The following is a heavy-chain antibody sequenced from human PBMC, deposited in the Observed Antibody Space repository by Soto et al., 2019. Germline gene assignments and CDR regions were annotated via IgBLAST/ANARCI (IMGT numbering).Heavy chain of an antibody. V-gene: IGHV4-39*01. D-gene: IGHD6-13*01. CDR2: IYYSGST. J-gene: IGHJ4*01. CDR1: GGSISSSSYY. CDR3: ARYSSSWSTDRYYFDY. Sequence: SETLSLTCTVSGGSISSSSYYWGWIRQPPGKGLEWIGSIYYSGSTYYNPSLKSRVTISVDTSKNQFSLKLSSVTAADTAVYYCARYSSSWSTDRYYFDYWGQGTLVTVSS.